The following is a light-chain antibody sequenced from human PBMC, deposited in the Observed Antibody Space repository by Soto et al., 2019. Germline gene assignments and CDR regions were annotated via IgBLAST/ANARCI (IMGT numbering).Light chain of an antibody. CDR3: QQSYSTPPT. V-gene: IGKV1-39*01. Sequence: DIPMTQSPSSLSASVGDRVTITCRASQSISSFLNWYQQKPGKAPKLLIYAASSLDSGVPTRFSGSASGTDFTLTISRLQPEDFATYYCQQSYSTPPTFGQGTKVEIK. CDR1: QSISSF. J-gene: IGKJ1*01. CDR2: AAS.